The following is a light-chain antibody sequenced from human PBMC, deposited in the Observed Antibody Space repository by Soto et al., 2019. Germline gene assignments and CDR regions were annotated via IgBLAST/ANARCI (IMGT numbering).Light chain of an antibody. Sequence: EIVMTQSPATLSVSPGERATLSCRASQSVSSSLAWYQQKPGQAPRLLIYGASTRATGIPARFSGSGSGTEFTLTISSLQFEDFAVYYCQQYNNWPPYTFGQGTKLEIK. V-gene: IGKV3-15*01. CDR3: QQYNNWPPYT. J-gene: IGKJ2*01. CDR2: GAS. CDR1: QSVSSS.